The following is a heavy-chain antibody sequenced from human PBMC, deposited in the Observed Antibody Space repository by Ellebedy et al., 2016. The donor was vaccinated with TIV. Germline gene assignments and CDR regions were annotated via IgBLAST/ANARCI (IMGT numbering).Heavy chain of an antibody. V-gene: IGHV3-23*01. CDR2: FGVSGDST. CDR1: GFTFSSYS. Sequence: GESLKISCAASGFTFSSYSMHWVRQAPGKGLEWVSGFGVSGDSTYYEDSVKGRFTISRDNSKKTLYLQMNSLRAEDTAVYYCAKGRGGGSDSSAPRYYFDYWGLGTLVTVSS. CDR3: AKGRGGGSDSSAPRYYFDY. J-gene: IGHJ4*02. D-gene: IGHD3-22*01.